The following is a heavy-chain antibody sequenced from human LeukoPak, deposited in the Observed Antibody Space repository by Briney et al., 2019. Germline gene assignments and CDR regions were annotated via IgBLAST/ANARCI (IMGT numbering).Heavy chain of an antibody. Sequence: GGSLRLSCAASGFTVSSNYMSWVRQAPGKGLEWVSVIYSGGSTYYADSVKGRFTISRHNSKNTLYLQMNSLRAEDTAVYYCARVSSYSISWYEYYYYGMDVWGQGTTVTVSS. CDR1: GFTVSSNY. D-gene: IGHD6-13*01. CDR2: IYSGGST. J-gene: IGHJ6*02. V-gene: IGHV3-53*04. CDR3: ARVSSYSISWYEYYYYGMDV.